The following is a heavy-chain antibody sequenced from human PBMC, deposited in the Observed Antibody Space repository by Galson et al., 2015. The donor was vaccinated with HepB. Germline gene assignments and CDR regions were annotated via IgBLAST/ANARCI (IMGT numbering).Heavy chain of an antibody. CDR3: VKGGGYSAIRGRGGFDS. CDR2: ITYDGTNK. V-gene: IGHV3-30*04. D-gene: IGHD5-12*01. Sequence: SLRLSCAASGFTFNSYAMHWVRQAPGKGLQWVAVITYDGTNKFYARSVKGRFTISGDNSRNTLLLHMNSLRPEDTALYYCVKGGGYSAIRGRGGFDSWGQGALVTVSS. J-gene: IGHJ4*02. CDR1: GFTFNSYA.